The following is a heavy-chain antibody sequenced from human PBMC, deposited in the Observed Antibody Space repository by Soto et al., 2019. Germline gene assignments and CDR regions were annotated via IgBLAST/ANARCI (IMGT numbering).Heavy chain of an antibody. CDR3: ASSTNRGYQARGRLWFDP. Sequence: QVQLVQSGAEVKKPGSSVKVSCKASGGTFSSYAISWVRQAPGQGLEWMGGIIPIFGTANYAQKFQGRVTITADESTSRAYMELSSLRSEDTAVYYCASSTNRGYQARGRLWFDPWGQGTLVTVSS. V-gene: IGHV1-69*01. D-gene: IGHD3-22*01. J-gene: IGHJ5*02. CDR2: IIPIFGTA. CDR1: GGTFSSYA.